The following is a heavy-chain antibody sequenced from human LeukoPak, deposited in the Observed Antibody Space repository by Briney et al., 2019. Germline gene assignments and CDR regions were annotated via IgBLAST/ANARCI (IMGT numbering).Heavy chain of an antibody. CDR1: GFTFSDYY. V-gene: IGHV3-11*04. CDR3: ARDDLYGSGYYYGMDV. D-gene: IGHD3-10*01. J-gene: IGHJ6*02. CDR2: ISSSGSTI. Sequence: GGSLRLSCAASGFTFSDYYMSWIRQAPGKGLEWVSYISSSGSTIYYADSVKGRFTISRDNAKNSLYLQMNSLRAEDTAVYYCARDDLYGSGYYYGMDVWGQGTTVTVSS.